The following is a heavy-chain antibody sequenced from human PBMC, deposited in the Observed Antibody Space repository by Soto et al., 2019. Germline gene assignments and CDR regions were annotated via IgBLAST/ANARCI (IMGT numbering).Heavy chain of an antibody. CDR3: ARDYYDILTGYYSDAFDI. CDR2: INAGNGNT. J-gene: IGHJ3*02. V-gene: IGHV1-3*01. CDR1: GYTFTGYA. Sequence: QVQLVQSGAEVKKPGASVKVSCKASGYTFTGYAMHWVRQAPGQRLEWMGWINAGNGNTKYSQKFQGRVTITRDTSASTAYMELSSLRSEDTAVYYCARDYYDILTGYYSDAFDIWGQGTMVTVSS. D-gene: IGHD3-9*01.